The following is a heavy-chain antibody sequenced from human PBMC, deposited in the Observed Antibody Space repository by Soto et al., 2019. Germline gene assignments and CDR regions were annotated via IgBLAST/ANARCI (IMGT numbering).Heavy chain of an antibody. V-gene: IGHV3-23*01. CDR1: GFTFSTYA. Sequence: EVQLLESGGGLVQPGGSLRLSCAASGFTFSTYAMNWVRQAPGNGLEWVSAISGSGGSIHYADSVKGRFTISRDNSKITLYLQMNSLRAEDTAVYHCVKGYWKGDVWGQGTTVTVSS. CDR2: ISGSGGSI. J-gene: IGHJ6*02. D-gene: IGHD1-1*01. CDR3: VKGYWKGDV.